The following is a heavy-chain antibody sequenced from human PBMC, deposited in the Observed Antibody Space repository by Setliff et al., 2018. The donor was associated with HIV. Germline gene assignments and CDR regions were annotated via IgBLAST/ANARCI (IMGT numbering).Heavy chain of an antibody. D-gene: IGHD4-17*01. CDR1: GGSISSNSYY. V-gene: IGHV4-61*05. CDR2: IYSTGST. CDR3: AKGAGFYGDYTFDY. Sequence: SETLSLTCTVSGGSISSNSYYWGWIRQPPGKGLEWIAYIYSTGSTNYNPSLQSRVSISMDASKNKFSLKVTSVTSADTAVYYCAKGAGFYGDYTFDYWGQGNLVTVSS. J-gene: IGHJ4*02.